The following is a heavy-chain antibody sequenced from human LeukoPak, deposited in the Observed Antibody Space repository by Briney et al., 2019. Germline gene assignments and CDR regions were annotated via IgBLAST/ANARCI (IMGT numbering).Heavy chain of an antibody. V-gene: IGHV3-21*01. D-gene: IGHD6-6*01. CDR3: ARYDDISSSSDYFDY. Sequence: GGSLRLSCAASGFTFSSYSMNWVRQAPGKGLEWVSSITSGSTYIYYADSLKGRFTISRDNAKNSLYLQMNSLRAEDTAVYYCARYDDISSSSDYFDYWGQGTLVTVSS. CDR2: ITSGSTYI. J-gene: IGHJ4*02. CDR1: GFTFSSYS.